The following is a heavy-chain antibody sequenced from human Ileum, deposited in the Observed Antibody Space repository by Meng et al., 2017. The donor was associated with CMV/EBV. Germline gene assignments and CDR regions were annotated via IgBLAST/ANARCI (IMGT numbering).Heavy chain of an antibody. CDR3: ARGGYCDSSGYYYFDY. V-gene: IGHV4-30-4*08. D-gene: IGHD3-22*01. CDR1: SIRSGDYY. Sequence: SIRSGDYYWSWIRRPPGKGVEWIGYIYYSGSTYYDPTLGSRVAMSVDTYKNQFSLELGSVTAADTAVYYCARGGYCDSSGYYYFDYWGQGTLVTVSS. J-gene: IGHJ4*02. CDR2: IYYSGST.